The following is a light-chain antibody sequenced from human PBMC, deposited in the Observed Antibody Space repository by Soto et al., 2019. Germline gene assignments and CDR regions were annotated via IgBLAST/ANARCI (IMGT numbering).Light chain of an antibody. Sequence: QSVLTQPPSASGTPGQRVTISCSGGSYKIGSSSVGWYKQLPGTAPKLLIHRGTLLALGVPDRFSGSQSGTSASLAIFGLQSEDEADYYCAAWDGSLNGHVFGSGTKVTVL. CDR1: SYKIGSSS. J-gene: IGLJ1*01. CDR3: AAWDGSLNGHV. CDR2: RGT. V-gene: IGLV1-44*01.